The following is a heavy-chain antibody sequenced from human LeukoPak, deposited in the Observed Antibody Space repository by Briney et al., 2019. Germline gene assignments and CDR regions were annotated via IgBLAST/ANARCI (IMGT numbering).Heavy chain of an antibody. J-gene: IGHJ4*02. CDR2: VHHSGGT. D-gene: IGHD3-16*01. CDR3: ARHGGHHFDY. Sequence: PSETLSLTCGVFGGSFSDNYWSWIRQPPGKGLEWIGQVHHSGGTNYNPSLRSRVTISEDTSTNQFSLKLSSVTAADTAIYYCARHGGHHFDYWGQGTLVTVSS. V-gene: IGHV4-34*01. CDR1: GGSFSDNY.